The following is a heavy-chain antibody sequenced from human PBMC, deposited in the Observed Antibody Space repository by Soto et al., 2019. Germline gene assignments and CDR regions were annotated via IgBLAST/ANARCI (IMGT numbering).Heavy chain of an antibody. CDR3: ARRGYSRDLDY. V-gene: IGHV1-18*01. D-gene: IGHD5-18*01. J-gene: IGHJ4*02. Sequence: QVQLVQSGAEVKKPGASVKVSCKASGYTFTSYLITWVRQAPGQGLEWMGWISAYNGNTIYAQNLQGRVTLTTDTSTNTAYVELRSLRADDTAVYYCARRGYSRDLDYWGQGTLVTVSS. CDR2: ISAYNGNT. CDR1: GYTFTSYL.